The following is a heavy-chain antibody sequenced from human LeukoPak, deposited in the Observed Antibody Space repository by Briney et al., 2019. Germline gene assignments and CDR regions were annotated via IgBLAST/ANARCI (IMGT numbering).Heavy chain of an antibody. CDR1: GGTFSSYA. V-gene: IGHV1-69*13. Sequence: SVKVSCKASGGTFSSYAISWVRQAPGQGLEWMGGIIPIFGTANYAQKYQGRVTITADESTSTAYMELSSLRSEDTAVYYCARHPGYCSGGNCYYYYYYGMDVWGKGTTVTVSS. CDR2: IIPIFGTA. D-gene: IGHD2-15*01. J-gene: IGHJ6*04. CDR3: ARHPGYCSGGNCYYYYYYGMDV.